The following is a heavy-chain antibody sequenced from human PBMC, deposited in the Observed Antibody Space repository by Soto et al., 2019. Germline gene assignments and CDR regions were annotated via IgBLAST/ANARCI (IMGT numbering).Heavy chain of an antibody. Sequence: AAVKVSCKASGYTFTSYGFSWVRQAPGQGLEWMGWISSYNGNTNYAQKLQGRVTTTTNTTSSIAYLHQRSLRCDETAVLYCSGEHHYVGSAYGMDLGGQGTTVTVSS. CDR1: GYTFTSYG. D-gene: IGHD3-10*02. CDR2: ISSYNGNT. CDR3: SGEHHYVGSAYGMDL. V-gene: IGHV1-18*04. J-gene: IGHJ6*02.